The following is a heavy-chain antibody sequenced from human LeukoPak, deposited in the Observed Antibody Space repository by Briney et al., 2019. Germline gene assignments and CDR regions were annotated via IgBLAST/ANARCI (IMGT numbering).Heavy chain of an antibody. CDR3: AREQSYGSGSYYVCYFDY. Sequence: GGSLRLSCAASGFTFSSYSTSWVRQAPGKGLEWVSSISSSSSSYIYYAESVKGRFTISRDNAKNSLYLQMNSLRAEDTAVYYCAREQSYGSGSYYVCYFDYWGQGTLVTVSS. V-gene: IGHV3-21*01. D-gene: IGHD3-10*01. CDR1: GFTFSSYS. CDR2: ISSSSSSYI. J-gene: IGHJ4*02.